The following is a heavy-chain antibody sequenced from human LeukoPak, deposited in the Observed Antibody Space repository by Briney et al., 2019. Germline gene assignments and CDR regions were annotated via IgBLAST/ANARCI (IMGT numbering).Heavy chain of an antibody. CDR2: INQHGSET. V-gene: IGHV3-7*01. J-gene: IGHJ4*02. Sequence: GGSLRLSCAASGSTFSNDWMSWVRQAPGKGLEWVGNINQHGSETYYGDSLKGRFTISRDNSKNTPYLHMNRLRAEDTAVYYCARDDNWRPREYWGQGILVTVSS. CDR3: ARDDNWRPREY. CDR1: GSTFSNDW. D-gene: IGHD3-3*01.